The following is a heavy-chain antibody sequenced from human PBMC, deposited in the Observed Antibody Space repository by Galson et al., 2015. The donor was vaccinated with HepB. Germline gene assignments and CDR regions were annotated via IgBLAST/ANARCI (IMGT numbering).Heavy chain of an antibody. CDR2: ISYDGSNK. Sequence: SLRLSCAASGFTFSSYGMHWVRQAPGKGLEWVAVISYDGSNKYYADSVKGRFTISRDNSKNTLYLQMNSLRAEDTAVYYCAKDHSGSYGPADYWGQGTLVTVSS. J-gene: IGHJ4*02. V-gene: IGHV3-30*18. CDR1: GFTFSSYG. D-gene: IGHD1-26*01. CDR3: AKDHSGSYGPADY.